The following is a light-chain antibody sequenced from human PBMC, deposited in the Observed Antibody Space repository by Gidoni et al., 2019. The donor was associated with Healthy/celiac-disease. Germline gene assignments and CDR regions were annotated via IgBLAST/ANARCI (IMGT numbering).Light chain of an antibody. V-gene: IGKV1-5*03. CDR2: KAS. J-gene: IGKJ3*01. CDR1: QSISSW. Sequence: QMTQSPATLSASVGDRVTITCRASQSISSWLAWYQQKPGKAPKLLIYKASSLESGVPSRFSGSGSGTEFTLTISSLQPDDFATYYCQQYNSYPFTFGHGTKVEIK. CDR3: QQYNSYPFT.